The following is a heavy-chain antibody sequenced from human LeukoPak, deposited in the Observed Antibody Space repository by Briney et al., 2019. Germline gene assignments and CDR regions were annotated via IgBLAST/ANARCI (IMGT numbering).Heavy chain of an antibody. V-gene: IGHV3-21*01. Sequence: PGGSLRLSCAASGFTFSSYSMNWVRQAPGKGLEWVSSISSSSSYIYYADSVKGRLTISRDNAKDSLYLQMNSLRAEDTAVYYCARDRHFSDSSGYDYWGQGTLVTVSS. CDR1: GFTFSSYS. CDR3: ARDRHFSDSSGYDY. CDR2: ISSSSSYI. D-gene: IGHD3-22*01. J-gene: IGHJ4*02.